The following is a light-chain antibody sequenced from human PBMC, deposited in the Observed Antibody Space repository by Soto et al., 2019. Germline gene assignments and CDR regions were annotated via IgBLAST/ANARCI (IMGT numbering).Light chain of an antibody. CDR2: QTS. V-gene: IGKV3D-15*01. CDR3: QQYNDWVT. J-gene: IGKJ4*01. Sequence: EIVMTQSPATLSVSPGERATLSCRASQSVSSNLAWYQHRPGQSPRLLIYQTSLRAAGIPARFSGSGSGTEFTLTINSLQSEDFAVYYCQQYNDWVTFGGGTKVDIK. CDR1: QSVSSN.